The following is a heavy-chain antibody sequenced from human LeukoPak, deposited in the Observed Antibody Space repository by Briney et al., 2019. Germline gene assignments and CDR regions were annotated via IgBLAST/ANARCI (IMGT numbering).Heavy chain of an antibody. D-gene: IGHD3-22*01. CDR3: AKELSPYHDSSTFPDGKFDY. CDR1: GLTFSSYA. CDR2: ISYDGSNK. J-gene: IGHJ4*02. V-gene: IGHV3-30-3*01. Sequence: PGRSLRLSCAASGLTFSSYAMHWVRQAPGKGLEWVAVISYDGSNKYYADSVKGRFTISRDNSKNTLYLQMNSLRAEDTAVYYCAKELSPYHDSSTFPDGKFDYWGQGTLVTVSS.